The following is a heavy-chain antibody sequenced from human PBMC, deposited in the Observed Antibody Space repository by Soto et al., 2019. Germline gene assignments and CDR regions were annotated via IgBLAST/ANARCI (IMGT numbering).Heavy chain of an antibody. D-gene: IGHD2-15*01. CDR3: AKGRYKLGYCSGGSCSY. V-gene: IGHV3-23*01. CDR1: GFTFSSYA. J-gene: IGHJ4*02. CDR2: ISGSGGST. Sequence: GGSLRLSCAASGFTFSSYAMSWVRQAPGKGLEWVSAISGSGGSTYYADSVKGRFTISRDNSKNTLYLQMNSLRAEDTAVYYCAKGRYKLGYCSGGSCSYWGQGTLVTVSS.